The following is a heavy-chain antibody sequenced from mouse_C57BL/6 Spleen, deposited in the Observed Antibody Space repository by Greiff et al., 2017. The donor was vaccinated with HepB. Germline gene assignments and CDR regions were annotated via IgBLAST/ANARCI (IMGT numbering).Heavy chain of an antibody. Sequence: EVKVVESAGGLVQPGSSMKLSCTASGFTFSDYYMAWVRQVPEKGLEWVANINYDGSSTYYLDSLKSRFIISRDNAKNILYLQMSSLKSEDTATYYCARDPSSYGYFDVWGTGTTVTVSS. V-gene: IGHV5-16*01. CDR3: ARDPSSYGYFDV. CDR1: GFTFSDYY. J-gene: IGHJ1*03. CDR2: INYDGSST. D-gene: IGHD2-10*02.